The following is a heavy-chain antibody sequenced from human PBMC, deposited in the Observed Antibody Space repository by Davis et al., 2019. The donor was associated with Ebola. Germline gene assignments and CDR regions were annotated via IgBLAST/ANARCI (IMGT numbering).Heavy chain of an antibody. Sequence: GGSLRLSCAASGFTVSSNYMSWVRQAPGKGLEWVSVIYSGGSTYYADSVKGRFTISRENSKNTLYLQINSLRAEDTAVYYCVRSYSIVYWGQGTLVTVSS. CDR2: IYSGGST. V-gene: IGHV3-66*01. CDR1: GFTVSSNY. J-gene: IGHJ4*02. D-gene: IGHD1-26*01. CDR3: VRSYSIVY.